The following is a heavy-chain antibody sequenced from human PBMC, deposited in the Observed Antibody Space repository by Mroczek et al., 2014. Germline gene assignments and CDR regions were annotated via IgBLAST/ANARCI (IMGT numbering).Heavy chain of an antibody. V-gene: IGHV3-21*01. CDR1: GFTFSSYS. Sequence: VQLVESGGGLVKPGGSLRLSCAASGFTFSSYSMNWVRQAPGKGLEWVSSISSSSSYIYYADSVKGRFTISRDNAKNSLYLQMNSLRAEDTAVYYCARDEGWEPPAFDYWGQGTLVTVSS. CDR2: ISSSSSYI. CDR3: ARDEGWEPPAFDY. J-gene: IGHJ4*02. D-gene: IGHD1-14*01.